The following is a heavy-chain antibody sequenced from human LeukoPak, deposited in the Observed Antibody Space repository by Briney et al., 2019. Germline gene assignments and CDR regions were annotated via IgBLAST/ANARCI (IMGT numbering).Heavy chain of an antibody. V-gene: IGHV3-7*03. Sequence: PGGSLRLSCAASGFTFSNYWMTWVRQAPGKGLEWVANIKQDGSEKYYMDSMKGRFTISRDNAKNSLYLQMNSLRAEDTALYYCAKDGGYYYYGMDVWGQGTTVTVSS. CDR1: GFTFSNYW. CDR2: IKQDGSEK. CDR3: AKDGGYYYYGMDV. D-gene: IGHD3-10*01. J-gene: IGHJ6*02.